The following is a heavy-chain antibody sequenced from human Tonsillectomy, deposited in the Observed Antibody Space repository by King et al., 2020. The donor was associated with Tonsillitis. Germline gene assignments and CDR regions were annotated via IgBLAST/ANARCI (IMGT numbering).Heavy chain of an antibody. D-gene: IGHD3-3*01. CDR3: AKDFATSYDFWSRSYPVPFPDY. Sequence: GGALRGAWAAAGCTVSSDARTWVRQAPGKGLEWVSTINGIGNGTYYADSVKGRFTISRDTSKTTLYLQMNRLRAEDTAIYYCAKDFATSYDFWSRSYPVPFPDYWGQGTLVTVSS. V-gene: IGHV3-23*01. CDR2: INGIGNGT. J-gene: IGHJ4*02. CDR1: GCTVSSDA.